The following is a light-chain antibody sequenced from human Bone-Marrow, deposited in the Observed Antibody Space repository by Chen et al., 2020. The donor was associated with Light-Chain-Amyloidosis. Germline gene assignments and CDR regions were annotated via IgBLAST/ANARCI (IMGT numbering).Light chain of an antibody. CDR3: QSYQGSSQGV. CDR2: EDD. Sequence: NFMLTQPHSVSESPGKTVIISCTRSSGSIATNYVQWYQQRPGSSPTTVIYEDDQRPSGVPDQFSGSIDRSSNSASLTIAGLRPEDEADYYCQSYQGSSQGVFGGGTKLTVL. V-gene: IGLV6-57*01. J-gene: IGLJ3*02. CDR1: SGSIATNY.